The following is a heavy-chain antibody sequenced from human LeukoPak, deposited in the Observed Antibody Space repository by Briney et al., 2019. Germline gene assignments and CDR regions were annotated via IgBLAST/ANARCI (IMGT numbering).Heavy chain of an antibody. D-gene: IGHD5-24*01. J-gene: IGHJ4*02. CDR3: AKGLEMATLWTGHDY. Sequence: GGSLRLSCAASGFTSSNYAMHWVRQAPGKGLEWVAVISYDGSNEYYADSVKGRFTISRDNSKNTLYLQMNSLRAEDTAVYYCAKGLEMATLWTGHDYWGQGTLVTVSS. V-gene: IGHV3-30-3*01. CDR1: GFTSSNYA. CDR2: ISYDGSNE.